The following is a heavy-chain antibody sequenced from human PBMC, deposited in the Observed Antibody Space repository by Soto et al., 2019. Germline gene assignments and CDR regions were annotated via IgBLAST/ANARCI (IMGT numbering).Heavy chain of an antibody. CDR3: ATWHLQEHAYDI. Sequence: EVQLVESGGGLEQPGGSLRLSCAASEFTFSSYEMNWVRQAPGKGLEWVSYISSSGSTIYYADSVKGRFTISRDNAKNSLYLQMNSLRPDDTAVYSCATWHLQEHAYDIWGQGTMVTVSS. D-gene: IGHD1-1*01. CDR2: ISSSGSTI. V-gene: IGHV3-48*03. J-gene: IGHJ3*02. CDR1: EFTFSSYE.